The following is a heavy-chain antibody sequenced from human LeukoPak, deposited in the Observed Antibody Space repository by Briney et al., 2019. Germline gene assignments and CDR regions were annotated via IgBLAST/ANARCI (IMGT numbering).Heavy chain of an antibody. J-gene: IGHJ4*02. V-gene: IGHV4-34*01. CDR2: INHSGST. CDR3: ARGTRITMILGDY. Sequence: SETLSLTCAVYGGSFSGYYWSWIRQPPGKGLEWIGEINHSGSTNYNPSLKSRVTISVDTSKNQFSLKLSSVTAADTAVYYCARGTRITMILGDYWGQGTLVTVSS. CDR1: GGSFSGYY. D-gene: IGHD3-22*01.